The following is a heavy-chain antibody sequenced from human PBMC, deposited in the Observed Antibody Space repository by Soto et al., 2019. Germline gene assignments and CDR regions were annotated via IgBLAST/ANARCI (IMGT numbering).Heavy chain of an antibody. D-gene: IGHD2-8*01. CDR3: ARDTNGLHY. CDR2: ISTDGSIT. CDR1: GLIFSNYK. Sequence: GGSLRLSCAASGLIFSNYKMHWVRQAPGKGLVWVSRISTDGSITDYADSVKGRFTVSRDNAKNTLYLQMNSLRVDDTAVYYCARDTNGLHYWGQGTSVTVSS. J-gene: IGHJ4*03. V-gene: IGHV3-74*01.